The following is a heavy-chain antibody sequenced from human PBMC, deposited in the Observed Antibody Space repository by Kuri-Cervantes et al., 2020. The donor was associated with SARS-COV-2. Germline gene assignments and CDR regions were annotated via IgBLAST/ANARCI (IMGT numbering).Heavy chain of an antibody. Sequence: SGTLSLTCTVSGGSISSSSNYWGWIRQPPGKGLEWIGSIYYSGSTYYNPPLKSRVTISVDTSKNQFSPKLSSVTAADTAVYYCARHEYSSSWVDYWGQGTLVTVSS. D-gene: IGHD6-13*01. J-gene: IGHJ4*02. CDR3: ARHEYSSSWVDY. V-gene: IGHV4-39*01. CDR2: IYYSGST. CDR1: GGSISSSSNY.